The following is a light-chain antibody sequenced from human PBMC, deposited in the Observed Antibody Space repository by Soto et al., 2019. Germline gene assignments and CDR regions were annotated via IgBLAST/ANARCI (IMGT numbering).Light chain of an antibody. CDR2: ATS. Sequence: DIQMTQSPSSLSASVGDRVTITCRASQSINYYLHWYQQKPGKAPKLLIYATSSLKSGVPSRFSGSGSGPDFTLTISSLQPEDFATYSCQQSHSTPWTFGQGTKVE. CDR1: QSINYY. CDR3: QQSHSTPWT. V-gene: IGKV1-39*01. J-gene: IGKJ1*01.